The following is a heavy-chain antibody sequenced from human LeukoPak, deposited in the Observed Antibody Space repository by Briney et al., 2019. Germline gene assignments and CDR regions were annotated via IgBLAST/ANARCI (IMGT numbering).Heavy chain of an antibody. CDR2: INAGNGNT. Sequence: ASVKVSCKASGYTFTSYAMHCVRQAPGQRLEWMGWINAGNGNTKYSQKFQCRVTITRDTSASTAYMELSSLRSEDTAVYYCARDAVTMVRGKNWFDPWGQGTLVTVSS. CDR3: ARDAVTMVRGKNWFDP. CDR1: GYTFTSYA. D-gene: IGHD3-10*01. J-gene: IGHJ5*02. V-gene: IGHV1-3*01.